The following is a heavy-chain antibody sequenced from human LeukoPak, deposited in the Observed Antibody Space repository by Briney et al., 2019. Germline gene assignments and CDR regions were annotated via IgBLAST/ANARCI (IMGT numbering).Heavy chain of an antibody. V-gene: IGHV4-30-2*01. CDR1: GGSISSGGYY. Sequence: SQTLSLTCTVSGGSISSGGYYWSWIRQPPGKGLEWIGYVYHSGSTYYNPSLKSRVTISVDRAKNQFSLKLSSVTAADTAVYYCATKSYCSSTSCYGRFDYWGQGTLVTVSS. D-gene: IGHD2-2*01. CDR3: ATKSYCSSTSCYGRFDY. CDR2: VYHSGST. J-gene: IGHJ4*02.